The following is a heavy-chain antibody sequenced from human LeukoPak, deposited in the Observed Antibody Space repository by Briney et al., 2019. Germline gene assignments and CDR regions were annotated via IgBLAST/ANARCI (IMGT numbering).Heavy chain of an antibody. D-gene: IGHD6-6*01. CDR2: IWYGGSNK. Sequence: PGGSLRLSCAASGFTFSSYGMHWVRQAPGKGLEWVAVIWYGGSNKYYADSVKGRFTISRDNSKNTLYLQMNSLRAEDTAVYYCAKEGVHSSSSVLDYWGQGTLVTVSS. CDR1: GFTFSSYG. CDR3: AKEGVHSSSSVLDY. J-gene: IGHJ4*02. V-gene: IGHV3-30*02.